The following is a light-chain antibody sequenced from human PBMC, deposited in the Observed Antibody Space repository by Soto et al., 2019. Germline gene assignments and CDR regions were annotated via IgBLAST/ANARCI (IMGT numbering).Light chain of an antibody. CDR3: LQDYNCPRT. CDR1: QSIGDT. J-gene: IGKJ1*01. V-gene: IGKV3-15*01. Sequence: EIVMTQSPATLSVSPGGRATLSCRASQSIGDTLAWYQQKPGQAPRLLIYGASSRVTGFPARFSGSGSGTDFTLTISSLQSDHFAVYYCLQDYNCPRTFGQGTKVDIK. CDR2: GAS.